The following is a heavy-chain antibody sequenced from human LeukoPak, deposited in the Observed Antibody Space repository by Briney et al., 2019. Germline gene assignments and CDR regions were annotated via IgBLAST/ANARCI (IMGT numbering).Heavy chain of an antibody. V-gene: IGHV1-18*01. Sequence: ASVKVSCKVSGYTFTSYGISWVRQAPGQGLEWMGWISAYNGNTNYAQKLQGRVTMTTDTSTSTAYMELRSLRSDDTAVYYCARAGGRDCSSTSCYYIRYFDYWGQGTLVTVSS. CDR3: ARAGGRDCSSTSCYYIRYFDY. J-gene: IGHJ4*02. CDR2: ISAYNGNT. D-gene: IGHD2-2*01. CDR1: GYTFTSYG.